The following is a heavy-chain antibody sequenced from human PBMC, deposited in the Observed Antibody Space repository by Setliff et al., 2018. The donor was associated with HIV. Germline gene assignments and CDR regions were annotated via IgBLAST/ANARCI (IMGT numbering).Heavy chain of an antibody. CDR3: ARDFYSSTSGAVPD. V-gene: IGHV3-33*01. Sequence: PGGSLSLSCAASGFSFSNYGMHWVRQAPGRGLEWVSIIWYDGSNKFYADSVKGRFTISRDNSKNTLYLQMNNLRVEDTAVYYCARDFYSSTSGAVPDWGQGTAVTVSS. CDR2: IWYDGSNK. D-gene: IGHD6-6*01. J-gene: IGHJ6*02. CDR1: GFSFSNYG.